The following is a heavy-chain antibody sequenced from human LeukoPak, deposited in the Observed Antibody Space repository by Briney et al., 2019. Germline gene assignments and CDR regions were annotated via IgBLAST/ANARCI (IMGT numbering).Heavy chain of an antibody. D-gene: IGHD1-26*01. CDR3: ARYSGSYFWDYYFDY. CDR1: GGSISSSNW. V-gene: IGHV4-4*02. J-gene: IGHJ4*02. Sequence: SGTLSLTCAVSGGSISSSNWWSWVRQPPGKGLEWIGEIYHSGSTNYNPSLKSRVTISVDKSKNQFSLKLSSVTAADTAVYYCARYSGSYFWDYYFDYWGQGTLVTVSS. CDR2: IYHSGST.